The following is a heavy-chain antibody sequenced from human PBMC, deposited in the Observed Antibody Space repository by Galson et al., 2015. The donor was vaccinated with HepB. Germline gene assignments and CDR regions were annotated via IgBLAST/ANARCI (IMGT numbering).Heavy chain of an antibody. V-gene: IGHV3-64D*06. CDR2: ISSNGGST. Sequence: SLRLSCAASGFTFSSYAMHWVRQAPGKGLEYVSAISSNGGSTYYADSVKGRFTISRDNSKNTLYLQMSSLRAEDTAVYYCVTPGGYYDSSGYYNGVDYWGQGTLVTVSS. CDR3: VTPGGYYDSSGYYNGVDY. CDR1: GFTFSSYA. J-gene: IGHJ4*02. D-gene: IGHD3-22*01.